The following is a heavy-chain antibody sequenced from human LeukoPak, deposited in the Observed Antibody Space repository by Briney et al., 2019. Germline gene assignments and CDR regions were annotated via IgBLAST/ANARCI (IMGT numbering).Heavy chain of an antibody. CDR3: ARVYDYVWGSYRYEALSY. CDR1: GYTFTGYY. J-gene: IGHJ4*02. Sequence: ASVKVSCKASGYTFTGYYMHWVRQAPGQGLEWMGWINPNSGGTNYAQKFQGRVTMTRDTSISTAYMEPSRLRSDDTAVYYCARVYDYVWGSYRYEALSYWGQGTLVTVSS. D-gene: IGHD3-16*02. V-gene: IGHV1-2*02. CDR2: INPNSGGT.